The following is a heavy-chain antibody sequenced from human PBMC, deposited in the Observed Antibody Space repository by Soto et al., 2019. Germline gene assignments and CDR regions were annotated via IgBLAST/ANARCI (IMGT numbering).Heavy chain of an antibody. Sequence: GASVKVSCKASGYTFTGYYMHWVRQAPGQGLEWMGWINANNGDTNYAQKLQGRVTMTTDTSTSTAYMELRSLRSDDTAVYYCARGGSYSFYYYYGMDVWGQGTTVTVSS. V-gene: IGHV1-18*04. CDR1: GYTFTGYY. CDR2: INANNGDT. CDR3: ARGGSYSFYYYYGMDV. D-gene: IGHD1-26*01. J-gene: IGHJ6*02.